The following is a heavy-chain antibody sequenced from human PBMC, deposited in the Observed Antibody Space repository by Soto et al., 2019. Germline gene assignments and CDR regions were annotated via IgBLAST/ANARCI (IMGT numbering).Heavy chain of an antibody. CDR3: ASSTHVDTAIDFDY. Sequence: SKTLSLTCTVSVGSISSGGYYWIWIRHHPGKGLEWIGYIYYSGSTYYNPSLKSRVTISVDTSKNQFSLKLSSVTAADTAVYYCASSTHVDTAIDFDYWGQGTLVTVSS. V-gene: IGHV4-31*03. J-gene: IGHJ4*02. CDR1: VGSISSGGYY. CDR2: IYYSGST. D-gene: IGHD5-18*01.